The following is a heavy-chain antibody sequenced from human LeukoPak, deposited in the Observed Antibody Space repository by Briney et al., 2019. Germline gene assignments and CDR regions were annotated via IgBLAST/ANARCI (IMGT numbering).Heavy chain of an antibody. V-gene: IGHV4-61*02. CDR3: ARTDAGYYYYYMDV. CDR2: IYTSGST. CDR1: GGSISSGSYY. Sequence: SQTLSLTCTVSGGSISSGSYYWSWIRQPAGKGLEWIGRIYTSGSTNYNPSLKSRVTISVDTSKNQFSLKLSSVTAADTAVYYCARTDAGYYYYYMDVWGKGTTVTASS. J-gene: IGHJ6*03. D-gene: IGHD2-21*02.